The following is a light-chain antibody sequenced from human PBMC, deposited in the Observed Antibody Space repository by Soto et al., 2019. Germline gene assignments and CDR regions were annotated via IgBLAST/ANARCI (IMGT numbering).Light chain of an antibody. J-gene: IGLJ3*02. V-gene: IGLV2-14*03. Sequence: QSALTQPASVSVSPGQSITVSCTGTSSDVGGYNYVSWYQQHPGRAPKLMIYDVTDRPSGVSNRFSGSKSGNTASLTISGLQPEDEAAYYCSSYTSTNTLVFGGGTKLTVL. CDR2: DVT. CDR1: SSDVGGYNY. CDR3: SSYTSTNTLV.